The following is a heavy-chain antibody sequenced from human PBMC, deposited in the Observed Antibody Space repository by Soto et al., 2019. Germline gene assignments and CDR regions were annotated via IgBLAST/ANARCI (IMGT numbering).Heavy chain of an antibody. V-gene: IGHV4-39*01. D-gene: IGHD4-4*01. J-gene: IGHJ6*02. Sequence: SETLSLTCTVSGGSISSSSYYWGWIRQPPGKGLEWIGSIYYSGSTYYNPSLKSRVTISVDTSKNQFSLKLSSVTAADTAVYYCARHHSNYEYYYYYGMDVWGQGTTVTVSS. CDR3: ARHHSNYEYYYYYGMDV. CDR2: IYYSGST. CDR1: GGSISSSSYY.